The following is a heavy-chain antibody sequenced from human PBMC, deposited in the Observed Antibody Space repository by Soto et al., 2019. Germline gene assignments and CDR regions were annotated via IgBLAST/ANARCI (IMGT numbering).Heavy chain of an antibody. Sequence: EVQLLESGGGLVQPGGSLRLSCAASGFTFSSYSMSWVRQAPGKGLEWVSAISGSGGSTYYADSVKGRFTISRDNSKNPLYLQMNSLRAEDTAVYYCAKTPENIAVAEYFDYWGPGNLVTVSS. D-gene: IGHD6-19*01. CDR1: GFTFSSYS. V-gene: IGHV3-23*01. CDR2: ISGSGGST. CDR3: AKTPENIAVAEYFDY. J-gene: IGHJ4*02.